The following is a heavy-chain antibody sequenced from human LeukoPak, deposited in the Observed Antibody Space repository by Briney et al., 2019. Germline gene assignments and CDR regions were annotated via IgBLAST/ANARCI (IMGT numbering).Heavy chain of an antibody. CDR3: ATEGRSGWLSGGY. D-gene: IGHD6-19*01. CDR2: IIPMSGSV. V-gene: IGHV1-69*06. J-gene: IGHJ4*02. Sequence: GASLKVSCKASGDTFTSDGISWVCHTPGQGLGWMGPIIPMSGSVNNAQKFQGRVTITADKSTGTAYMELSSLRAEDTAVYYCATEGRSGWLSGGYWGQGTLVTVSS. CDR1: GDTFTSDG.